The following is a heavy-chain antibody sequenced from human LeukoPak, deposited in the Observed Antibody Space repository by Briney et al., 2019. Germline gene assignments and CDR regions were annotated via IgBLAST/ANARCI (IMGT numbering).Heavy chain of an antibody. CDR3: ARRSRVAGPYYYYYYMDV. J-gene: IGHJ6*03. D-gene: IGHD6-19*01. CDR2: ISYDGSNK. CDR1: GFTFNNYG. Sequence: GGSLRLSCAASGFTFNNYGMHWVRQAPGKGLEWVAVISYDGSNKYYADSVKGRFTISRDNSKNTLYLQMNSLRAEDTAVYYCARRSRVAGPYYYYYYMDVWGKGTTVTISS. V-gene: IGHV3-30*19.